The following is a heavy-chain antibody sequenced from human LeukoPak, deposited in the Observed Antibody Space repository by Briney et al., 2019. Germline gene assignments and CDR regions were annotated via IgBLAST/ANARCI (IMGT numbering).Heavy chain of an antibody. CDR2: IYPGDSDT. Sequence: GESLKISCKGSGYSFTSYWIGWVRQMPGKGLEWMGIIYPGDSDTRYSPSFQGQVTISADKSISTAYLQRSSLKASDTAMYYCARHPYCGGDCYTWNDYWGQGTLVTVSS. CDR1: GYSFTSYW. J-gene: IGHJ4*02. V-gene: IGHV5-51*01. D-gene: IGHD2-21*02. CDR3: ARHPYCGGDCYTWNDY.